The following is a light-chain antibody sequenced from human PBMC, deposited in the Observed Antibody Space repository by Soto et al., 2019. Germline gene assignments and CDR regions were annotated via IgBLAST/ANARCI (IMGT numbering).Light chain of an antibody. Sequence: EIVLTQSPDTLSLSPGERATLSCRASQSVSSNYLAWYQQKPGQAPRPLIYGASSRAPSVPDRFSGSGSGTDFTLTISRLEPEDFAVYYCQQYGSSPWTFGQGTKVEIK. CDR1: QSVSSNY. CDR3: QQYGSSPWT. V-gene: IGKV3-20*01. J-gene: IGKJ1*01. CDR2: GAS.